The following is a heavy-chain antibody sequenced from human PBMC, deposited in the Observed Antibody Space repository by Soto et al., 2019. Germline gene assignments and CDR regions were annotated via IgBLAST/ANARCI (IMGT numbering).Heavy chain of an antibody. D-gene: IGHD2-21*01. CDR2: ISGSGDST. CDR3: ARGPAAYRYCQH. CDR1: GFTFSTYA. Sequence: EVQLLESGGGLVQPGGSLRLSCAASGFTFSTYAMSWVRQAPGKGLEWVSVISGSGDSTNYAESVKGRFTISRDNSKNTMYLQMNSLRAEDTAVYYGARGPAAYRYCQHWGQGTLVTVSS. J-gene: IGHJ1*01. V-gene: IGHV3-23*01.